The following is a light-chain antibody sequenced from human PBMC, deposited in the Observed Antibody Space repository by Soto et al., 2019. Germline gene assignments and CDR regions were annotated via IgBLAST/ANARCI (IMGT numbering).Light chain of an antibody. V-gene: IGKV3-20*01. Sequence: ETALTQSPDTLSLSPGQRATLSCRDSQSLSSSYLAWYQQKPVLSARLIIYGSSRRATAIQDRFRGRGSGKDFTLTINRLEPEYFAVYYCQHFGSSLTFGGGTKVDIK. CDR2: GSS. CDR3: QHFGSSLT. J-gene: IGKJ4*01. CDR1: QSLSSSY.